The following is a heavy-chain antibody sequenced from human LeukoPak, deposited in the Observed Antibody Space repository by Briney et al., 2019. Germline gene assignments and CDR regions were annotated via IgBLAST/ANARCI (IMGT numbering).Heavy chain of an antibody. CDR3: ASAGLTYGSGSYFVY. CDR1: GFPFDDYG. V-gene: IGHV3-20*04. D-gene: IGHD3-10*01. CDR2: INWNGGST. J-gene: IGHJ4*02. Sequence: GGSLRLSCAASGFPFDDYGMTWVRQAPGKGLEWVSGINWNGGSTGYADCVRGRFTISRDNAKNSLYLQMNSLRAEDTALYYCASAGLTYGSGSYFVYWGQGTLVTVSS.